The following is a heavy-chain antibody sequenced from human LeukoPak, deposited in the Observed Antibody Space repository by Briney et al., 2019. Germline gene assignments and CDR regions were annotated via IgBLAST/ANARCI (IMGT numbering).Heavy chain of an antibody. CDR2: VYASGAT. CDR1: GGSITNYY. J-gene: IGHJ4*02. D-gene: IGHD3-9*01. V-gene: IGHV4-4*08. Sequence: SETLSLTCTVSGGSITNYYWSWIRQPPGEGLEWIGYVYASGATNSNPSLKSRVTISVDTSKNQFSLKLSSVTAADTAVYYCASGGRSFDWLLPFDYWGQGTLVTVSS. CDR3: ASGGRSFDWLLPFDY.